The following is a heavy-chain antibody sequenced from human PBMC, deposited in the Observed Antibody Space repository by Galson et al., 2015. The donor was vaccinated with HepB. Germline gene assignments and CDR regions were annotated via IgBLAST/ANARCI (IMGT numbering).Heavy chain of an antibody. J-gene: IGHJ4*02. CDR2: ISYDGSNK. Sequence: SLRLSCAASGFTFSSYAMHWVRQAPGKGLEWVAVISYDGSNKYYADSVKGRFTISRDNSKNTLYLQMNSLRAEDTAVYYCARGGPGYFDYWGQGTLVTVSS. V-gene: IGHV3-30*14. CDR3: ARGGPGYFDY. CDR1: GFTFSSYA. D-gene: IGHD1-14*01.